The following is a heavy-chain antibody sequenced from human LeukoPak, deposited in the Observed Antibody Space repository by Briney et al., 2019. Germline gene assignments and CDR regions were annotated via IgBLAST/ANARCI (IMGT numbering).Heavy chain of an antibody. V-gene: IGHV4-59*08. J-gene: IGHJ2*01. CDR1: GGSISSYY. Sequence: SETLSLTCTVSGGSISSYYWSWIRQPPGKGLEWIGYIYYSGSTNYSPSLKSRVTISVDTSKNQFSLKLSSVTAADTAVYYCARHRPKTMGDILTGYPYWYFDLWGRGTLVTVSS. D-gene: IGHD3-9*01. CDR3: ARHRPKTMGDILTGYPYWYFDL. CDR2: IYYSGST.